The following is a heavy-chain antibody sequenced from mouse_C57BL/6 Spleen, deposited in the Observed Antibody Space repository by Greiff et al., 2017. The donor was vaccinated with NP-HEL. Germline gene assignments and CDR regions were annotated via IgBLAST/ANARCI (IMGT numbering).Heavy chain of an antibody. D-gene: IGHD2-4*01. Sequence: EVHLVESGEGLVKPGGSLKLSCAASGFTFSSYAMSWVRQTPEKRLEWVAYISSGGDYIYYADTVKGRFTISRDNARNTLYLQMSSLKSEDTAMYYCTRPDDYDVGAMDYWGQGTSVTVSS. J-gene: IGHJ4*01. CDR1: GFTFSSYA. CDR3: TRPDDYDVGAMDY. CDR2: ISSGGDYI. V-gene: IGHV5-9-1*02.